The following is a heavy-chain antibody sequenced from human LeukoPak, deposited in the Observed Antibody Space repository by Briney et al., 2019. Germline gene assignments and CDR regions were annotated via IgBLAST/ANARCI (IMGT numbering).Heavy chain of an antibody. CDR2: ISSSGSTI. CDR1: GFTFSSYE. Sequence: QPGGSLRLSCEASGFTFSSYEMNWVRQAPGKGLEWGSYISSSGSTIYYADSVKGRFTISRDNAKNSLYLQMNSLRAEDTAVYYCARTHTSGVHFDYWGQGTLVTVSS. D-gene: IGHD2-8*01. CDR3: ARTHTSGVHFDY. V-gene: IGHV3-48*03. J-gene: IGHJ4*02.